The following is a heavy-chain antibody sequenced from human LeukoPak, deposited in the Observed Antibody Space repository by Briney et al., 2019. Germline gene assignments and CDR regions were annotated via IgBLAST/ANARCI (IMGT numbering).Heavy chain of an antibody. CDR1: GWSFSGCY. CDR2: INHSGST. Sequence: SDTLSVTCAVYGWSFSGCYWSWLRQPPGKGLEWIGEINHSGSTNYNPPLKSRVTISVDTSKNQFSLKLSSVTAADTAVYYCARGIVLYGMDVWGQGTTVTVSS. V-gene: IGHV4-34*01. D-gene: IGHD2/OR15-2a*01. CDR3: ARGIVLYGMDV. J-gene: IGHJ6*02.